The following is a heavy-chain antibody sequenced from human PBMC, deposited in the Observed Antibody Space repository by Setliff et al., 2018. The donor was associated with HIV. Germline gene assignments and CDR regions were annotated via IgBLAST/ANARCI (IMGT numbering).Heavy chain of an antibody. V-gene: IGHV4-4*08. CDR2: IYTSGST. CDR1: GGSISGYY. CDR3: ASGREAVAGALHFDY. J-gene: IGHJ4*02. D-gene: IGHD6-19*01. Sequence: SETLSLTCTVSGGSISGYYWSWIRQSPGKELEWIGYIYTSGSTKYNPSLKSRVTISLDSSKNQFSLKLSSVTAADTAVYYCASGREAVAGALHFDYWGQGTLVTVSS.